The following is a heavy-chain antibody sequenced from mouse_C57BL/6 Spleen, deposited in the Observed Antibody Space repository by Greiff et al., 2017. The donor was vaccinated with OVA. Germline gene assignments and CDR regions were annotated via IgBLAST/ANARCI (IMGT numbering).Heavy chain of an antibody. J-gene: IGHJ4*01. CDR3: AREGVVYYDYYDLINYAMDY. V-gene: IGHV1-22*01. Sequence: VQLQQSGPELVKPGASVKMSCKASGYTFTDYNMHWVKQSHGKSLEWIGYINPNNGGTSYNQKFKGKATLTVNKSSSTAYMELSSLTSEDSAVYYCAREGVVYYDYYDLINYAMDYWGQGTSVTVSS. CDR2: INPNNGGT. CDR1: GYTFTDYN. D-gene: IGHD2-4*01.